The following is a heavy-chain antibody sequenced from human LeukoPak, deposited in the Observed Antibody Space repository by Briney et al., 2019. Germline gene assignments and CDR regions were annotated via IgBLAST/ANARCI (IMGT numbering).Heavy chain of an antibody. V-gene: IGHV1-46*01. CDR3: ARVGSNADYDFWSGYPNWFDP. CDR1: GSIFTNYY. CDR2: IDPGGGST. D-gene: IGHD3-3*01. J-gene: IGHJ5*02. Sequence: ASVKLSCTAAGSIFTNYYLHWVRQAPGQGLEWMGIIDPGGGSTSYAQKIQGRVTITADESTSTAYMELSSLRSEDTAVYYCARVGSNADYDFWSGYPNWFDPWGQGTLVTVSS.